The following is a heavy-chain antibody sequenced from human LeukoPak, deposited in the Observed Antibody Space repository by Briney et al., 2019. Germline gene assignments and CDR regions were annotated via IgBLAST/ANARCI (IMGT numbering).Heavy chain of an antibody. CDR2: ISAYNGNT. V-gene: IGHV1-18*01. Sequence: ASVKVSCKASGYTFTSYGISWVRQAPGQGLEWMGWISAYNGNTNYAQKLQGRVTMTTDTSTSTAYMELRSLRSDDTAVYYCARDGKVTTLLGCMDVWGRGTTVTVSS. D-gene: IGHD4-17*01. J-gene: IGHJ6*02. CDR1: GYTFTSYG. CDR3: ARDGKVTTLLGCMDV.